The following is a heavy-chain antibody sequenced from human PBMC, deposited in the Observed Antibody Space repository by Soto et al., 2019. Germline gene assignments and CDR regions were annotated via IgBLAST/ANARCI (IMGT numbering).Heavy chain of an antibody. CDR3: GDPPSAF. CDR2: IYHNGNT. J-gene: IGHJ4*02. V-gene: IGHV4-4*02. D-gene: IGHD6-19*01. CDR1: GDSISSSRW. Sequence: QVQLQDSGPGLVKPSGTLSLTCAVSGDSISSSRWWTWVRQPPGKGLEWIGEIYHNGNTNYNTSLKSRVTISVDKSKNQFSLKLNSVTAADTAIYYCGDPPSAFWGQGTLVTVSS.